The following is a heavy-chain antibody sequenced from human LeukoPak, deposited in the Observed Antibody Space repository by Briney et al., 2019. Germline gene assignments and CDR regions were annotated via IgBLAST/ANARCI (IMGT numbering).Heavy chain of an antibody. V-gene: IGHV3-23*01. CDR1: GFTFSSYG. CDR3: AKESFPYGSGSYYHFDY. CDR2: ISGSGGST. J-gene: IGHJ4*02. Sequence: GSLRLSCAASGFTFSSYGMSWVRQAPGKGLEWVSAISGSGGSTHYADSVKGRFTISRDNSKNTLYLQMNSLRAEDTAVYYCAKESFPYGSGSYYHFDYWGQGTLVTVSS. D-gene: IGHD3-10*01.